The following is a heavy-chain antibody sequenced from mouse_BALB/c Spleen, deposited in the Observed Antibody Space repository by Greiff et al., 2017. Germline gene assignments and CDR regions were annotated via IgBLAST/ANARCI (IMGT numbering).Heavy chain of an antibody. CDR1: GFAFSSYD. CDR2: ISSGGGST. V-gene: IGHV5-12-1*01. CDR3: AAIYDGYYGWFAY. Sequence: EVKLVESGGGLVKPGGSLKLSCAASGFAFSSYDMSWVRQTPEKRLEWVAYISSGGGSTYYPDTVKGRFTISRDNAKNTLYLQMSSLKSEDTAMYYCAAIYDGYYGWFAYWGQGTLVTVSA. D-gene: IGHD2-3*01. J-gene: IGHJ3*01.